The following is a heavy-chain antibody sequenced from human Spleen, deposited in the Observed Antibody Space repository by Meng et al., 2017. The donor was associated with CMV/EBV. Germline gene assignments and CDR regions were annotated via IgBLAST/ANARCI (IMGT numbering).Heavy chain of an antibody. CDR2: IYYTGST. CDR1: GGSLSSSTYY. D-gene: IGHD2-2*01. V-gene: IGHV4-39*01. Sequence: TVSGGSLSSSTYYWGGIRQPPGKGLEWIGSIYYTGSTYYAPSLKSRVTVSVDTSKNQFSLRVNSATAADTAVYYCARLEQLVRVIDYWGQGTLVTVSS. J-gene: IGHJ4*02. CDR3: ARLEQLVRVIDY.